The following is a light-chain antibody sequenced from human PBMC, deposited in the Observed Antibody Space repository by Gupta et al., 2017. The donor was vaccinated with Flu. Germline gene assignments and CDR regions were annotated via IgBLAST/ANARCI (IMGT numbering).Light chain of an antibody. CDR3: SSVTDTSTLVV. J-gene: IGLJ2*01. Sequence: QSALTQPASVSGSPGQSITISCTGSSSDIGRYKYVSWYQQYPGNAPKLIIYEVSDRPSGVASRFSASKSGDTASLTISGLQAEDEADYYCSSVTDTSTLVVFGGGTKLTVL. V-gene: IGLV2-14*01. CDR2: EVS. CDR1: SSDIGRYKY.